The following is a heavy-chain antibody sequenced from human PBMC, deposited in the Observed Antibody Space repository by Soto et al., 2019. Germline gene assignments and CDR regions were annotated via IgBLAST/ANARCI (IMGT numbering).Heavy chain of an antibody. V-gene: IGHV1-2*02. Sequence: ASVKVSCKASGYTFIDYYMHWVRQAPGRGVEWMGRISPRSGGTNYAQKFHGRVTMNWDTSLNTAYMELSSLISDDTAGYYFARPPCYISDWYYFDLWGQGTLVTVSS. CDR1: GYTFIDYY. D-gene: IGHD2-21*02. CDR3: ARPPCYISDWYYFDL. CDR2: ISPRSGGT. J-gene: IGHJ4*02.